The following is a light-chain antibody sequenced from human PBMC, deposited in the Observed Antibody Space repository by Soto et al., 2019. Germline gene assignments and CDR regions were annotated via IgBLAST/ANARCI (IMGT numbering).Light chain of an antibody. CDR2: EVS. V-gene: IGLV2-11*01. CDR3: CSYAASYTLV. J-gene: IGLJ2*01. CDR1: SSDVGDYNY. Sequence: QSAPTQPPSASGSPGQSVTIPCTGTSSDVGDYNYVSWYQQHPGKVPKLLIYEVSKRPSGVPDRFSGSKSGNTASLTISGLQAEDEADYYCCSYAASYTLVFGGGTKLTVL.